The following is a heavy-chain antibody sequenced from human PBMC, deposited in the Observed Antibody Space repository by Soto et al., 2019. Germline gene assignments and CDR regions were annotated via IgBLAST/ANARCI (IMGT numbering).Heavy chain of an antibody. CDR2: ISSNGGPT. J-gene: IGHJ4*02. CDR1: GFTFSSYA. Sequence: PGGSLRLSCVVSGFTFSSYAMHWFRQAPGKGLEYVSSISSNGGPTYYVDSVNGRFTISRDNSKNTLYLQMSSLRLEDTAVYYCVKDRWVDFWGQGTLVTVSS. V-gene: IGHV3-64D*06. D-gene: IGHD1-26*01. CDR3: VKDRWVDF.